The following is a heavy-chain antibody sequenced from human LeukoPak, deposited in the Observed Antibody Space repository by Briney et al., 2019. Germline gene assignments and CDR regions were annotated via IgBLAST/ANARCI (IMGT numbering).Heavy chain of an antibody. V-gene: IGHV4-59*08. CDR3: ARAVSCRFDY. CDR1: GGSMSPYH. CDR2: IYYSGST. Sequence: PSETLSLTCTVSGGSMSPYHWGWIRQPPGKGLEWTGYIYYSGSTNYNPSLKSRVTISVDTSKNQFSLKLSSVTAADTAIYYCARAVSCRFDYWGQGTLVTVSS. J-gene: IGHJ4*02. D-gene: IGHD5/OR15-5a*01.